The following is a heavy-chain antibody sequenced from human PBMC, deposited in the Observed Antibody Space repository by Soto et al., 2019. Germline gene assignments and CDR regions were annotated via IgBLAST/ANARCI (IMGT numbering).Heavy chain of an antibody. D-gene: IGHD2-21*01. Sequence: QVQLQESGPGLVKPSQTLSLTCTVSGGSISSGGYYWSWIRQHPGKGLEWIGYIYYSGSTYYNPSLKSRVNISVDTSKNQCSLKLSSVTAADTAVYYCARDSGLRDGYGMDVWGQGTTVTVSS. J-gene: IGHJ6*02. V-gene: IGHV4-31*03. CDR1: GGSISSGGYY. CDR3: ARDSGLRDGYGMDV. CDR2: IYYSGST.